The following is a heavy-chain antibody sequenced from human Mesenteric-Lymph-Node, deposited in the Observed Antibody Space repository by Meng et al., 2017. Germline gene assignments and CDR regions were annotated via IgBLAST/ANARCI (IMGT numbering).Heavy chain of an antibody. CDR1: GGSFSGYY. Sequence: LSLTCAVYGGSFSGYYWSWIRQPPGKGLEWVSYISSSGSTIYYADSVKGRFTISRDNAKNSLYLQMNSLRAEDTAVYYCASLVTMIVETTNDYWGQGTLVTVSS. CDR2: ISSSGSTI. CDR3: ASLVTMIVETTNDY. V-gene: IGHV3-11*04. D-gene: IGHD3-22*01. J-gene: IGHJ4*02.